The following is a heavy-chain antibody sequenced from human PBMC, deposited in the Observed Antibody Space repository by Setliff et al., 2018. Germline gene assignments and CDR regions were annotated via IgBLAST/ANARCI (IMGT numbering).Heavy chain of an antibody. CDR3: ATFRGYTYGYDY. J-gene: IGHJ4*02. Sequence: ASVKVSCKASGGTFSNYDISWVRQAPGQGLEWMGGIIPIFGTTNYAQRFQGRVTITTDESTSTAYMELSSLRSEDTAVYYCATFRGYTYGYDYWGQGTLVTVSS. V-gene: IGHV1-69*05. CDR2: IIPIFGTT. D-gene: IGHD5-18*01. CDR1: GGTFSNYD.